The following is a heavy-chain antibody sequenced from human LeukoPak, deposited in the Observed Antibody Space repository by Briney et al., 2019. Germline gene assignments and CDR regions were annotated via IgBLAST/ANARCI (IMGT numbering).Heavy chain of an antibody. J-gene: IGHJ5*02. V-gene: IGHV4-59*02. CDR3: ARDREYSSSGLVWFDP. CDR2: IYYSGST. Sequence: PSETLSLTCTVSGGSVSGYYWSWIRQPPGKGLEWIGYIYYSGSTNYNPSFKSRVTISVDTSENQFSLKLTSVTAADTAVYYCARDREYSSSGLVWFDPWGHGILVTVSS. CDR1: GGSVSGYY. D-gene: IGHD6-6*01.